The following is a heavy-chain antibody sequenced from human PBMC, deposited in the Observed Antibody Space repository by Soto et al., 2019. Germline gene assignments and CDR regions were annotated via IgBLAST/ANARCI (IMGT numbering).Heavy chain of an antibody. V-gene: IGHV1-69*01. Sequence: QVQLVQSGAEVKKPGSSVKVSCKASGGTFSSYAISWVRQAPGQGLEWMGGIIPIFGTANYAQKFQGRVTITADEATSTAYMGLSSLRSEDTAVYYCARDMGWELSYYYYGMDVWGQGTTVTVSS. D-gene: IGHD1-26*01. CDR2: IIPIFGTA. J-gene: IGHJ6*02. CDR1: GGTFSSYA. CDR3: ARDMGWELSYYYYGMDV.